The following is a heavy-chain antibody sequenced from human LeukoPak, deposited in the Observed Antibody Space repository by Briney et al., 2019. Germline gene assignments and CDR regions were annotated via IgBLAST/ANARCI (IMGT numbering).Heavy chain of an antibody. CDR1: GGTFSSYA. CDR2: IIPILGIA. V-gene: IGHV1-69*04. CDR3: ARVGPYSGSHGEDY. J-gene: IGHJ4*02. D-gene: IGHD1-26*01. Sequence: SVKVSCKASGGTFSSYAISWVRQAPGQGLEWMGRIIPILGIANYAQKFQGRVTMTRDTSTSTVYMELSSLRSEDTAVYYCARVGPYSGSHGEDYWGQGTLVTVSS.